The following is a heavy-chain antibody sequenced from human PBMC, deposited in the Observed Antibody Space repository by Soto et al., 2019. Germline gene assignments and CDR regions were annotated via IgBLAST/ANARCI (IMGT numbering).Heavy chain of an antibody. J-gene: IGHJ4*02. D-gene: IGHD3-3*01. CDR3: VRGPSDHKLRLVEWPYGDY. CDR1: GFIVSSNQ. V-gene: IGHV3-53*01. CDR2: IYSGHTT. Sequence: GGSLRLSCVASGFIVSSNQMSWVRQAPGKGLEWVSVIYSGHTTYYADSVEGRSTISRDDSKNTLYLQMNSLRVEDTAVYYCVRGPSDHKLRLVEWPYGDYWGQGALVTVSS.